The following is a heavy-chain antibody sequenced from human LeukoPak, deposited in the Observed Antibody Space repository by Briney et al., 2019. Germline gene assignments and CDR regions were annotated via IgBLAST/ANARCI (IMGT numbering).Heavy chain of an antibody. CDR3: ARGLREAVAFDY. J-gene: IGHJ4*02. Sequence: SETLSLTCTVSGDSISTSNSYWGWIRQPPGKGLEWIGSIYYSGNTYYNASLKSRVTISVDTSKNQFSLKFTSVTAADTAVYYCARGLREAVAFDYWGQGTLVTVSS. CDR1: GDSISTSNSY. V-gene: IGHV4-39*01. D-gene: IGHD6-19*01. CDR2: IYYSGNT.